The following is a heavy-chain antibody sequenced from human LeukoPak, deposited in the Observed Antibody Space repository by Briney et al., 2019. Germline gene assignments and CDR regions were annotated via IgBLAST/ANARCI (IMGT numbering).Heavy chain of an antibody. Sequence: SETLSLTFTVSGGSISSNYWSWIRQSPGKGLGWIGYFYYSGSTNYNPSLKSRVTISVDTSKNQFSLELTSVTAADTAVYYCARQISSASFAFDIWGQGTMVTVSS. CDR1: GGSISSNY. CDR2: FYYSGST. V-gene: IGHV4-59*01. D-gene: IGHD6-6*01. J-gene: IGHJ3*02. CDR3: ARQISSASFAFDI.